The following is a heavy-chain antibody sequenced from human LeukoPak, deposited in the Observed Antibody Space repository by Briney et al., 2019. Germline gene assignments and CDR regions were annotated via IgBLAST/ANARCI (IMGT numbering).Heavy chain of an antibody. V-gene: IGHV4-39*07. J-gene: IGHJ4*02. Sequence: PSETLSLTCTVSGGSISSSSYYWGWIRQPPGKGLEWIGSIYYSGSTYYNPSLKSRVTISVDTSKNQFSLKLNSVTAADTAVYYCARAGYGDSDFDYWGQGTLVTVSS. CDR3: ARAGYGDSDFDY. CDR2: IYYSGST. CDR1: GGSISSSSYY. D-gene: IGHD4-17*01.